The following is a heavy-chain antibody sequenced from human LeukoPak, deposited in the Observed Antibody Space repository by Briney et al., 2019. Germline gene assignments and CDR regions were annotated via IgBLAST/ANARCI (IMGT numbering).Heavy chain of an antibody. CDR2: ISTNTGNP. J-gene: IGHJ1*01. V-gene: IGHV7-4-1*01. CDR3: ARDYTLTVGTTSYFQH. CDR1: GYIFDIHA. D-gene: IGHD1-7*01. Sequence: ASVKVSCKASGYIFDIHAIIWVRQAPGQGLEFLGWISTNTGNPTCAQGFTGRSVFSLDTSVSTAYLQIRSLKAEDSAVYYCARDYTLTVGTTSYFQHWGQGTRVTVSS.